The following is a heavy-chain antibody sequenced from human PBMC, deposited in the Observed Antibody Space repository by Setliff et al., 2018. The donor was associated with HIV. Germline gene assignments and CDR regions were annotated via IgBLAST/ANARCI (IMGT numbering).Heavy chain of an antibody. D-gene: IGHD3-9*01. V-gene: IGHV3-15*05. CDR3: VGHYYDPLTGYYVWFFDV. CDR2: IKSENDGGTT. Sequence: PGGSLRLSCAASGFAFSGHQMSWVRQAPGKGLEWVGRIKSENDGGTTDYAAPVKGRFTISRDDSKDTVYLQMNSMKSDDTATYYCVGHYYDPLTGYYVWFFDVWGRGTLVTVSS. J-gene: IGHJ2*01. CDR1: GFAFSGHQ.